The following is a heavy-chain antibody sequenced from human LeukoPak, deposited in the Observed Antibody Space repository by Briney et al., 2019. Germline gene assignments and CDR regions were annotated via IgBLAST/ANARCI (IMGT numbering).Heavy chain of an antibody. J-gene: IGHJ6*03. D-gene: IGHD3-3*01. V-gene: IGHV3-48*04. CDR1: GFTFSSYS. Sequence: GGSLRLSCAASGFTFSSYSMNWVRQAPGKGLEWVSYISNSSSTIYYADSVKGRFTISRDNAKNSLYLQMNSLRAEDTAVYYCAGAYDFWSGYYDSYYYYMDVWGKGTTVTVSS. CDR3: AGAYDFWSGYYDSYYYYMDV. CDR2: ISNSSSTI.